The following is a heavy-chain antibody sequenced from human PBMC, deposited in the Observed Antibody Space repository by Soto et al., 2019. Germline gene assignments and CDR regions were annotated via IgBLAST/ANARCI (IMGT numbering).Heavy chain of an antibody. J-gene: IGHJ4*02. CDR1: GFTFRSYA. D-gene: IGHD4-17*01. CDR2: ISSNGGST. V-gene: IGHV3-64D*06. CDR3: VKDLHPDYAARYYFDY. Sequence: PGGSLRLSCSVSGFTFRSYALHWVRQAPGKGLEPVSAISSNGGSTYYADSVKGRFTISRDNSKNTLYLQMSSLRVEDTAVYYCVKDLHPDYAARYYFDYWGQGT.